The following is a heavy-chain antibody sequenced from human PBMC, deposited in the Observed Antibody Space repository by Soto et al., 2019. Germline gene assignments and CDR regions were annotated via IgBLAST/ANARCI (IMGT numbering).Heavy chain of an antibody. J-gene: IGHJ4*02. V-gene: IGHV3-66*01. CDR1: GFTVSNLY. CDR2: ISSGGST. Sequence: EVQLVESGGGLVQPGGSLRLSCAASGFTVSNLYMTWVRQAPGKGLQWVAVISSGGSTYYADSVKGRFTISRDNSKNTLYLEMNCLRAGDTAVYYCARDTLGGAYVFLLGGQGTLVTVSS. D-gene: IGHD3-3*01. CDR3: ARDTLGGAYVFLL.